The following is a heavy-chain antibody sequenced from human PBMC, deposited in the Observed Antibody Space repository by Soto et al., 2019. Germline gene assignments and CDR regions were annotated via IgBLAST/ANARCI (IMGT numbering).Heavy chain of an antibody. CDR2: IKSRTDGGTI. D-gene: IGHD5-12*01. V-gene: IGHV3-15*07. CDR3: TTYPNSGYAT. CDR1: GFTFSNAW. J-gene: IGHJ5*02. Sequence: GSLRLSCAASGFTFSNAWMNWVRQAPGKGLEWVGRIKSRTDGGTIDYAAPVQGRFTISRDDSKNTLYLQMNSLKTEDTAVYYCTTYPNSGYATWGQGTLVTVSS.